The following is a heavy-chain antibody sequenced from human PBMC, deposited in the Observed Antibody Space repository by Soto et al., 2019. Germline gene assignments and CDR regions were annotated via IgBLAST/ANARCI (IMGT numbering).Heavy chain of an antibody. V-gene: IGHV3-53*01. CDR2: IYSGGST. CDR1: GFTVSSNY. CDR3: AIAVAGRLPDY. J-gene: IGHJ4*02. D-gene: IGHD6-19*01. Sequence: EVQLVESGGGLIQPGGSLRLSCAASGFTVSSNYMSWVRQAPGKGLEWVSVIYSGGSTYYADSVKGRFTISGDNSKNTLYLQMNSLRAEDTAVYYCAIAVAGRLPDYWGQGTLVTVSS.